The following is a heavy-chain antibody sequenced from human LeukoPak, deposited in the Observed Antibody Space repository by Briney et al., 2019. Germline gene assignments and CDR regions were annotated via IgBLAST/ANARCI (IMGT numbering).Heavy chain of an antibody. CDR1: GGSIGNGGYY. J-gene: IGHJ6*02. CDR2: IYYSGST. CDR3: ARALPNRRMDV. V-gene: IGHV4-31*03. D-gene: IGHD2/OR15-2a*01. Sequence: SQTLSLTCTVSGGSIGNGGYYWSRIRQHPGKGLEWIGYIYYSGSTFYNPSLTSRVTISGDMSKNQFSLKLSSVTAADTAVYYCARALPNRRMDVWGQGTTVTVSS.